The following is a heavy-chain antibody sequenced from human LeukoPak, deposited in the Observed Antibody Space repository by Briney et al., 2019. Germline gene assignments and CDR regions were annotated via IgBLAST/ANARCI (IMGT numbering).Heavy chain of an antibody. CDR3: ARTEGSGSLYYYYYYYMDV. CDR2: IIPIFGTA. CDR1: GGTFSSYA. D-gene: IGHD3-3*01. V-gene: IGHV1-69*05. Sequence: SVKVSCKASGGTFSSYAISWVRQAPGQGLEWMGRIIPIFGTANYAQKFQGRVTITTDESTSTAYMELSSLRSEDTAVYYCARTEGSGSLYYYYYYYMDVWGKGTTVTVSS. J-gene: IGHJ6*03.